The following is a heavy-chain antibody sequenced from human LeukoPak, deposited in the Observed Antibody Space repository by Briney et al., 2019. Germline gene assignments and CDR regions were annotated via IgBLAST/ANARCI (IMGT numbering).Heavy chain of an antibody. CDR3: ARTGTTGWYFDL. Sequence: PGGSLRLSCGVSGITLSNYAMSWVRQAPGKGLEWVSAISGSGGSTYYADSVKGRFTISRDNSKNTLYLQMNSLRAEDTAEYYCARTGTTGWYFDLWGRGTLVTVSS. CDR2: ISGSGGST. D-gene: IGHD1-1*01. CDR1: GITLSNYA. V-gene: IGHV3-23*01. J-gene: IGHJ2*01.